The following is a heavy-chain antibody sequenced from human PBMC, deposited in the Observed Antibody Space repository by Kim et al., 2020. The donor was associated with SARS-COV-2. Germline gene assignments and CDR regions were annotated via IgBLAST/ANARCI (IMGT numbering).Heavy chain of an antibody. Sequence: NPSLKSRVTIPVDKSKNQFSMKLSSVTAADTAVYYCASDGSSSSVGAFGIWGQGTMVTVSS. J-gene: IGHJ3*02. CDR3: ASDGSSSSVGAFGI. D-gene: IGHD6-6*01. V-gene: IGHV4-4*02.